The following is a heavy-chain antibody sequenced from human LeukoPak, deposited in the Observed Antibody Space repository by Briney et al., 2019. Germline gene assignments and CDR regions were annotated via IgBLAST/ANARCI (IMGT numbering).Heavy chain of an antibody. Sequence: GGSPRLSCAASGFTFGAYSMHWVRQVPGKDLEWVSGISWNSGTIDYVDSVRGRFTISRDNAKSSLYLQMNSLRADDTALYYCAKGNWGSPFDSWGQGTLVAVSS. V-gene: IGHV3-9*01. CDR2: ISWNSGTI. CDR3: AKGNWGSPFDS. CDR1: GFTFGAYS. D-gene: IGHD7-27*01. J-gene: IGHJ4*02.